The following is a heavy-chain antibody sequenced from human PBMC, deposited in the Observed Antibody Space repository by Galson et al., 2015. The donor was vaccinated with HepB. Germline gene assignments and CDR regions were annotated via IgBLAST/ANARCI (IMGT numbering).Heavy chain of an antibody. J-gene: IGHJ3*02. Sequence: QSGAEVKKPGESLKISCKASGHRFLTYWIGWVRQMPGKGLEWMGIINPDDSDTRYSPSFQGQVTISADKSISTAYLQWSSLKASDTAMYYCAAGITVLVGRDVAFDIWGQGTMLTVSS. CDR3: AAGITVLVGRDVAFDI. V-gene: IGHV5-51*03. CDR1: GHRFLTYW. D-gene: IGHD3-22*01. CDR2: INPDDSDT.